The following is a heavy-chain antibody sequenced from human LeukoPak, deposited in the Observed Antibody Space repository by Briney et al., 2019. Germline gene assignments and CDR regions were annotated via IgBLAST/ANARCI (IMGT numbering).Heavy chain of an antibody. V-gene: IGHV3-33*06. CDR3: AKNYDSSGYYPGPFGY. J-gene: IGHJ4*02. CDR2: LLYDGNTK. D-gene: IGHD3-22*01. CDR1: GFSLSNYG. Sequence: GGSLRLSCAASGFSLSNYGMHWVRQAPGKGLEWVAALLYDGNTKHYADSVKGRFTISRDISKNTFYLQMNSLRAEDTAVYYCAKNYDSSGYYPGPFGYWGQGTLVTVSS.